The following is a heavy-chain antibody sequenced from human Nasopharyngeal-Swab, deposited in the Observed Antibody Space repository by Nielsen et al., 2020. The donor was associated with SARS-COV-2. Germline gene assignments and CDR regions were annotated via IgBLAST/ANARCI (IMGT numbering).Heavy chain of an antibody. J-gene: IGHJ4*02. D-gene: IGHD2-21*02. V-gene: IGHV1-2*06. CDR3: ARDYCGGDCFPDS. CDR2: INPYSGGT. CDR1: GYTFTGYY. Sequence: ASVKVSCKASGYTFTGYYIHWVRQAPGQGLEWMGRINPYSGGTSYAQKFQGRVSMTRDTSLSTAYMELSRLRSDDTAVYYCARDYCGGDCFPDSWGLGTLVPVSS.